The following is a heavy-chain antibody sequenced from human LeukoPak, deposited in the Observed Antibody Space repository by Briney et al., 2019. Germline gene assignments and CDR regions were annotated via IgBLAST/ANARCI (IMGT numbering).Heavy chain of an antibody. J-gene: IGHJ5*02. V-gene: IGHV1-69*04. CDR3: ARYDSSGRRFDP. Sequence: SVKVSCKASGGTFSSYAISWVRQAPGQGLEWMGRIIPILGIANYAQKFQGRVTITADKSTSTAYMELSSLRSEDTAVYYCARYDSSGRRFDPWGQGTLVTVSS. D-gene: IGHD3-22*01. CDR2: IIPILGIA. CDR1: GGTFSSYA.